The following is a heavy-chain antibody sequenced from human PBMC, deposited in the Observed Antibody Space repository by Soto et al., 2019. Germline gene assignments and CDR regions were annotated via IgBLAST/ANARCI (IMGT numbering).Heavy chain of an antibody. CDR3: ARGYCTASICDPWFDP. D-gene: IGHD2-8*02. Sequence: GESLKISCTGFGYTFTTFWIGWVRQMPGEGLEWIGIIYPGVSDARYSPSFQVQVTMSVDKSITTAYLQWSSLKASDSAMYYCARGYCTASICDPWFDPWGQGILVTVSS. V-gene: IGHV5-51*01. CDR2: IYPGVSDA. J-gene: IGHJ5*02. CDR1: GYTFTTFW.